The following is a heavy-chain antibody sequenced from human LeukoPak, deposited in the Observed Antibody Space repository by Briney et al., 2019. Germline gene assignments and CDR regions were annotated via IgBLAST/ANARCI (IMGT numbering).Heavy chain of an antibody. CDR2: IYSGGST. J-gene: IGHJ3*02. CDR3: ARYQIYYDSRVYFVFDI. D-gene: IGHD3-22*01. CDR1: GFIVSSKY. V-gene: IGHV3-53*01. Sequence: GGSLRLSCAASGFIVSSKYMSWVRQAPGKGLEWVSVIYSGGSTYYADSVKGRFTISRDNSKNTLYLQMNSLRTEDTAVYYCARYQIYYDSRVYFVFDIGAKG.